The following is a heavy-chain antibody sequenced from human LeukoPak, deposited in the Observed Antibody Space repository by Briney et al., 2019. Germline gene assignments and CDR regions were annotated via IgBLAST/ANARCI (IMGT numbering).Heavy chain of an antibody. V-gene: IGHV1-18*01. CDR2: MSAYNGNT. CDR1: GYTFTSYG. J-gene: IGHJ4*02. D-gene: IGHD3-9*01. Sequence: ASVKVSCKASGYTFTSYGISWLRQAPGQGLEWMGWMSAYNGNTNYAQKLQGRVTMTTDTSTSTAYMELSRLRSDDTAVYYCARGRGNDYDILTGQAPYYFDYWGQGTLVTVSS. CDR3: ARGRGNDYDILTGQAPYYFDY.